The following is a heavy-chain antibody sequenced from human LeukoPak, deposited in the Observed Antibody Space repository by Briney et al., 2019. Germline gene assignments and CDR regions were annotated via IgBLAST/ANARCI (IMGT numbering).Heavy chain of an antibody. D-gene: IGHD3-22*01. CDR2: INPKSGGT. V-gene: IGHV1-2*02. J-gene: IGHJ4*02. CDR3: ASGRGSSSGYYPHFDY. Sequence: GASVKVSCKASGYSFTGHYMHWVRQAPGQGLEWMGWINPKSGGTNYAQKFQGRVTMTRDTSISTAYMDMNSPRAEDTAVYYCASGRGSSSGYYPHFDYWGQGTLVTVSS. CDR1: GYSFTGHY.